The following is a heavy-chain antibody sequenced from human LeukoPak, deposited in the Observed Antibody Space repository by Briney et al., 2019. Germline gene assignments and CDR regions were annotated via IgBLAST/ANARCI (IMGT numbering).Heavy chain of an antibody. CDR3: ARLTTVTTVDY. D-gene: IGHD4-17*01. J-gene: IGHJ4*02. CDR1: GYSLTSYW. V-gene: IGHV5-51*01. CDR2: IYSGDSDI. Sequence: GESLKISCTGSGYSLTSYWIGWVRQMPGKGLEWVGIIYSGDSDIRYSPSFQGQATISADKSINTAYLQWSSLKASDTSMYYCARLTTVTTVDYWGQGTLVTVSS.